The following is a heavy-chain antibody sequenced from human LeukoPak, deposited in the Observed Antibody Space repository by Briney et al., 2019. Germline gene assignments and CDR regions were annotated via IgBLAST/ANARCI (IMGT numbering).Heavy chain of an antibody. D-gene: IGHD3-10*01. CDR1: GYTFTSYD. J-gene: IGHJ6*03. Sequence: PGASVKVSCKASGYTFTSYDINWVRQATGQGLEWMGWMSPNSGNTGYAQMFQGRVTMTRNTSISTAYMELSSLRSEDTAVYYCARHPYYYGSGKYYMDVWGKGTTVTVSS. CDR2: MSPNSGNT. CDR3: ARHPYYYGSGKYYMDV. V-gene: IGHV1-8*01.